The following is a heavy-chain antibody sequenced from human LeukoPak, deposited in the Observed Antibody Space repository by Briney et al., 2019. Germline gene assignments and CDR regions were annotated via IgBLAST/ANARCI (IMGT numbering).Heavy chain of an antibody. Sequence: GGSLKVSCAASGFTLRGYSMDWVRHAPGTGLECGSQFSSDFNTMYYAKAVSRRITISRDNAKNSLYLQMNSLRAEDSAVYYCARVLLERPGIDSFDLWGQGTMVTVSS. D-gene: IGHD1-1*01. CDR3: ARVLLERPGIDSFDL. CDR2: FSSDFNTM. CDR1: GFTLRGYS. J-gene: IGHJ3*01. V-gene: IGHV3-48*01.